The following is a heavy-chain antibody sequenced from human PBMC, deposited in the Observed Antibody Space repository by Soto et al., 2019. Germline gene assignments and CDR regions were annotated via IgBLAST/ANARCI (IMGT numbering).Heavy chain of an antibody. CDR2: ISAYNGNT. D-gene: IGHD6-19*01. Sequence: ASVKVSCKASGYTFTSYGISWVRQAPGQGLEWMGWISAYNGNTNYAQKLQGRVTMTTDPSTSTAYMELRSLRSDDTAVYYCARQPRSGWYLFGMDVWGQGTTVTVSS. CDR1: GYTFTSYG. J-gene: IGHJ6*02. CDR3: ARQPRSGWYLFGMDV. V-gene: IGHV1-18*01.